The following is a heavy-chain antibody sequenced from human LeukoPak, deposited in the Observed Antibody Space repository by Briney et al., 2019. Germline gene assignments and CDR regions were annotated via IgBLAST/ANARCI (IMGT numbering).Heavy chain of an antibody. Sequence: SETLSLTCAVSGDSLSRYYWTWIRQSPGKGLEWLGEINPSGSPDYNPSLKSRATLSVDTSKNQFSLRLASVTAADTAVYYCASVRHDPLEYYYYIDVWGKGTTVTVSS. CDR3: ASVRHDPLEYYYYIDV. V-gene: IGHV4-34*01. J-gene: IGHJ6*03. CDR2: INPSGSP. D-gene: IGHD2/OR15-2a*01. CDR1: GDSLSRYY.